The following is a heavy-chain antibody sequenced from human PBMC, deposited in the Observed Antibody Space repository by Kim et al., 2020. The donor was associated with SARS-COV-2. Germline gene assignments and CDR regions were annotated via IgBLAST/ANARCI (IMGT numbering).Heavy chain of an antibody. CDR3: ARAYPSKLARNPVTNFDY. CDR1: GFTFSSYS. CDR2: ISSSSSYI. Sequence: GGSLRLSCAASGFTFSSYSMNWVRQAPGKGLEWVSSISSSSSYIYYADSVKGRFTISRDNAKNSLYLQMNSLRAEDTAVYYCARAYPSKLARNPVTNFDYWGQGTLVTVSS. V-gene: IGHV3-21*01. D-gene: IGHD6-13*01. J-gene: IGHJ4*02.